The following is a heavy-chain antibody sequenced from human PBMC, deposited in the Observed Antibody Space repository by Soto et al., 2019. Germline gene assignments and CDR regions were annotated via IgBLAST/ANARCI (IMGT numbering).Heavy chain of an antibody. J-gene: IGHJ3*02. V-gene: IGHV1-69*13. CDR2: IIPIFGTA. Sequence: SSVKVSCKASGGTFSSYAISWVRQAPGQGLEWMGGIIPIFGTANYAQKFQGRVTITADESTSTAYMELSSLRSEDTAAYYCARGGYYYDSSGYATPVLDACDIWGQGTMGIVS. CDR1: GGTFSSYA. CDR3: ARGGYYYDSSGYATPVLDACDI. D-gene: IGHD3-22*01.